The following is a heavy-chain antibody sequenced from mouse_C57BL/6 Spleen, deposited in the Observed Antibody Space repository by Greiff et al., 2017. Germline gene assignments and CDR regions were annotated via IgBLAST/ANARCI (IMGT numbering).Heavy chain of an antibody. V-gene: IGHV5-4*01. CDR1: GFTFSSYA. CDR2: ISDGGSYT. J-gene: IGHJ4*01. Sequence: EVQRVESGGGLVKPGGSLKLSCAASGFTFSSYAMSWVRQTPEKRLEWVATISDGGSYTYYPDNVKGRFTISRDNAKNNLYLQMSHLKSEDTAMYYCARDGFITTVVATNDYAMDYWGQGTSVTVSS. CDR3: ARDGFITTVVATNDYAMDY. D-gene: IGHD1-1*01.